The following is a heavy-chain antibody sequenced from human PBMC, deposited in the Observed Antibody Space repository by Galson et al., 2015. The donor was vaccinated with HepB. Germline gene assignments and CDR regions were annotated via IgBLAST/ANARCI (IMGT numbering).Heavy chain of an antibody. V-gene: IGHV1-18*01. Sequence: SVKVSCKASGYTFTSYGISWVRQAPGQGLEWMGWISAYNGNTNYAQKLQGRVTMTTDTSTSTAYMELRSLRSDDTAVYYCARVEGYSSSWYETGDYWGQGTLVTVAS. J-gene: IGHJ4*02. CDR1: GYTFTSYG. D-gene: IGHD6-13*01. CDR3: ARVEGYSSSWYETGDY. CDR2: ISAYNGNT.